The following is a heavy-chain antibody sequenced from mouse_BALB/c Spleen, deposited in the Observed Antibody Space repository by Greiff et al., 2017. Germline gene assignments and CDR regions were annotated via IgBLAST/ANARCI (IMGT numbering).Heavy chain of an antibody. CDR2: IDPENGDT. CDR3: NAGLNYFDY. Sequence: EVKLMESGAELVRSGASVKLSCTASGFNIKDYYMHWVKQRPEQGLEWIGWIDPENGDTEYAPKFQGKATMTADTSSNTAYLQLSSLTSEDTAVYYCNAGLNYFDYWGQGTTLTVSS. D-gene: IGHD3-1*01. J-gene: IGHJ2*01. V-gene: IGHV14-4*02. CDR1: GFNIKDYY.